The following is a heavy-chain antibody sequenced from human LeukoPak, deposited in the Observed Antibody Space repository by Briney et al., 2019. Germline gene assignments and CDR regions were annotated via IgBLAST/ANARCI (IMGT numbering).Heavy chain of an antibody. CDR1: GFTFSTYG. J-gene: IGHJ4*02. V-gene: IGHV3-48*01. D-gene: IGHD6-13*01. CDR3: ARDLKAYSSSGGVDY. Sequence: GGSLRLSCAASGFTFSTYGMNWVRQAPGKGLEWVSYISSSGTTISYADSVKGRFTASRDSDRNSLFLQMSSLRAEDTAVYYCARDLKAYSSSGGVDYWGQGTLVTVSS. CDR2: ISSSGTTI.